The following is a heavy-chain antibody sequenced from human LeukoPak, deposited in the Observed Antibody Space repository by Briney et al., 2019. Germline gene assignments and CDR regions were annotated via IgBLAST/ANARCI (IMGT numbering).Heavy chain of an antibody. D-gene: IGHD2-21*02. CDR1: GASIRSNY. CDR2: ISGSGGST. Sequence: ETLSLTCTVSGASIRSNYWTWIRQPAGKALEWVSAISGSGGSTYYADSVRGRFTISRDNSKNTLYLQMNSLRAEDTAVYYCAKDTPHCGGDCPPSWFDPWGQGTLVTVSS. J-gene: IGHJ5*02. V-gene: IGHV3-23*01. CDR3: AKDTPHCGGDCPPSWFDP.